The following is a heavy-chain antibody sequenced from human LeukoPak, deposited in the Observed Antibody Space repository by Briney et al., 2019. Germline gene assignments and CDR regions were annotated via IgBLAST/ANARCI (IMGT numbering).Heavy chain of an antibody. D-gene: IGHD3-22*01. CDR2: IYPGDSDT. V-gene: IGHV5-51*01. CDR3: ARSPISYYYDSSGGHDAFDV. Sequence: GASLQISCKGSGYTFTNYWIGWVRQLPGKGLEWMGIIYPGDSDTRYSPSFQGQVTISADKSINTAYLQWSSLKASDTAMYYCARSPISYYYDSSGGHDAFDVWGQGTLVTVSS. CDR1: GYTFTNYW. J-gene: IGHJ3*01.